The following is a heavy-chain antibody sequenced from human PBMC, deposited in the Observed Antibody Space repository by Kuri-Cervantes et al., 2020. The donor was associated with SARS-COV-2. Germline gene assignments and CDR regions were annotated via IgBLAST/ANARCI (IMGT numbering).Heavy chain of an antibody. J-gene: IGHJ2*01. CDR3: ARVAVVVVAADWYFDL. CDR2: IYTSGST. D-gene: IGHD2-15*01. Sequence: SETLSLTCAVSGYSISSGYYWGWIRQPPGKGLEWIGRIYTSGSTNYNPSLKSRVTMSVDTSKNQFSLKLSSVTAADTAAYYCARVAVVVVAADWYFDLWGRGTLVTVSS. V-gene: IGHV4-38-2*01. CDR1: GYSISSGYY.